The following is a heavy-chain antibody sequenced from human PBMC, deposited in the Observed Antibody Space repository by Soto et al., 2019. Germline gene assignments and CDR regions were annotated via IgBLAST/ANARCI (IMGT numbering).Heavy chain of an antibody. J-gene: IGHJ4*02. CDR3: ARGTRGGHLY. V-gene: IGHV3-74*01. CDR2: INSDGSST. Sequence: PVGSLSLSCAASEFTFSSYWMHWVRPAPGKGLVWVSRINSDGSSTSYADSVKGRFTISRDNAKNTLYLQMNSLRAEDTAVYYCARGTRGGHLYWGQGTLVTVSS. D-gene: IGHD2-15*01. CDR1: EFTFSSYW.